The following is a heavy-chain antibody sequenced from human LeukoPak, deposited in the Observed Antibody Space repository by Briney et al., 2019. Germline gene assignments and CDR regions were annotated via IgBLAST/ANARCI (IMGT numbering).Heavy chain of an antibody. CDR2: IRSKAYGGTT. Sequence: GGSLRLSCTASGFTFGDYAMSWFRQAPGKGLEWVGFIRSKAYGGTTEYAASVKGRFTISRDDSKSIAYLQMNSLKTEDTAVYYCTRRARDYYYYYYMDVWGKGTTVTVSS. CDR1: GFTFGDYA. J-gene: IGHJ6*03. D-gene: IGHD3-10*01. CDR3: TRRARDYYYYYYMDV. V-gene: IGHV3-49*03.